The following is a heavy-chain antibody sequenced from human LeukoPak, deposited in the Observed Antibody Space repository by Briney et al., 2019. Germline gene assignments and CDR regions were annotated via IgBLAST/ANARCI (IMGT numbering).Heavy chain of an antibody. CDR3: ARDSIPSASGSYYFDN. CDR2: IYYDGSNK. J-gene: IGHJ4*02. V-gene: IGHV3-33*08. CDR1: GFTFSTYG. D-gene: IGHD3-10*01. Sequence: GRSLRLSCAAPGFTFSTYGMHWVRQAPGKGLEWVAVIYYDGSNKNYENSVKDRFTISRDNSKNTLYLQMNSLRAEDTAVYYCARDSIPSASGSYYFDNWGQGTLITVSS.